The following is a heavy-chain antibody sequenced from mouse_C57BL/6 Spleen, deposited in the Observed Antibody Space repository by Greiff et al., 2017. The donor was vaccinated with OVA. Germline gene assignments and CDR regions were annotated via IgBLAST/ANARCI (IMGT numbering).Heavy chain of an antibody. CDR1: GYAFSSSW. CDR3: ARKGGLVLFDY. J-gene: IGHJ2*01. CDR2: IYPGDGDT. Sequence: QVQLQQSGPELVKPGASVKISCKASGYAFSSSWMNWVKQRPGKGLEWIGRIYPGDGDTNYNGKFKGKATLTADKSSSTAYMQLSSLTSEDSAVYFYARKGGLVLFDYWGQGTTLTVSS. V-gene: IGHV1-82*01.